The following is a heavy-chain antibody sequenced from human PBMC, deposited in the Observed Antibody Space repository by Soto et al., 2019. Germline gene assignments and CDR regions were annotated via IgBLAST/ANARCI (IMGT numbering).Heavy chain of an antibody. CDR3: ARGVGYYDSSGYYFPWYDY. J-gene: IGHJ4*02. D-gene: IGHD3-22*01. Sequence: ASVKVSCKASGYTFTSYGISWVRQAPGQGLEWMGWISAYNGNTNYAQKLQGRVTMTTDTSTSTAYMELRSLRSDDTAVYYCARGVGYYDSSGYYFPWYDYWGQGTLVTVSS. V-gene: IGHV1-18*01. CDR2: ISAYNGNT. CDR1: GYTFTSYG.